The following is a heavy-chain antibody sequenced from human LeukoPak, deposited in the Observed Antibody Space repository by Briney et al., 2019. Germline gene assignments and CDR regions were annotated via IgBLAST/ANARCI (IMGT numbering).Heavy chain of an antibody. J-gene: IGHJ4*02. CDR3: AKLAVLWFGESYDY. Sequence: GGSLRLSCAASGFSVSNTYMSWVRQAPGKGLEWVSVIYSGGNTYYADSAKGRFTISRDSSKNTLYLQMNSLRAEDTAVYYCAKLAVLWFGESYDYWGQGTLVTVSS. V-gene: IGHV3-66*01. CDR2: IYSGGNT. D-gene: IGHD3-10*01. CDR1: GFSVSNTY.